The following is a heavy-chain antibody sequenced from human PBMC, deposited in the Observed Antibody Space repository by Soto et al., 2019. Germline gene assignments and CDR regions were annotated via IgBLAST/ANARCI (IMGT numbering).Heavy chain of an antibody. V-gene: IGHV1-3*01. J-gene: IGHJ6*02. CDR3: ARDRMITFGGVIVYYYGMDV. Sequence: QVQRVQSGAEVKKPGASVKVSCKASGYTFTSYAMHWVRQAPGQRLEWMGWINAGNGNTKYSQKFQGRVTITRDTSASTAYMELSSLRSEDTAVYCCARDRMITFGGVIVYYYGMDVWGQGTTVTVSS. D-gene: IGHD3-16*02. CDR2: INAGNGNT. CDR1: GYTFTSYA.